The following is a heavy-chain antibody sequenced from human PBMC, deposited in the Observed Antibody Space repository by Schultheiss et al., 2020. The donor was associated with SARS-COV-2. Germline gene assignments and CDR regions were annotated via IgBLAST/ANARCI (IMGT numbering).Heavy chain of an antibody. D-gene: IGHD2-15*01. CDR3: AKDGEDMRFDP. Sequence: GGSLRLSCAACGFTFSSYDMHWVRQATGKGLEWVSAIGTAGDTYYPGSVKGQFTISRENAKNSLYLQMNSLRAGDTAVYYCAKDGEDMRFDPWGQGTLDTVSS. J-gene: IGHJ5*02. V-gene: IGHV3-13*03. CDR1: GFTFSSYD. CDR2: IGTAGDT.